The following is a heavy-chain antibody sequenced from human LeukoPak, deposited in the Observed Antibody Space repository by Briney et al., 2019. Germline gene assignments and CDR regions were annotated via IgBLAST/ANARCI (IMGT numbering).Heavy chain of an antibody. CDR3: ARDLDSSSSNNFDY. CDR1: GFTDRSNY. CDR2: IYTGGTT. V-gene: IGHV3-53*01. J-gene: IGHJ4*02. D-gene: IGHD6-13*01. Sequence: GGCLRLSRAASGFTDRSNYMSGVRQAPARGLEGVSFIYTGGTTYYADSVRGRFTISRDNSKNTLYLQMNSLRAEDTAVYYCARDLDSSSSNNFDYWGQGTLVTASS.